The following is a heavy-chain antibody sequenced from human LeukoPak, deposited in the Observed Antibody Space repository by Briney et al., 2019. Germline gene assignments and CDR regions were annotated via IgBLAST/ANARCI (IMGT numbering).Heavy chain of an antibody. V-gene: IGHV4-34*01. J-gene: IGHJ6*03. D-gene: IGHD3-9*01. CDR2: INHSGST. CDR3: ARGGILTGYYSDYYYYMDV. Sequence: PSETLSLTCAVYGGSFSGYYWSWIRQPPGKGLEWIGEINHSGSTNYNPSLKSRVTISVDTSKNHFFLKLSSVTAADTAVYYCARGGILTGYYSDYYYYMDVWGKGTTVTVSS. CDR1: GGSFSGYY.